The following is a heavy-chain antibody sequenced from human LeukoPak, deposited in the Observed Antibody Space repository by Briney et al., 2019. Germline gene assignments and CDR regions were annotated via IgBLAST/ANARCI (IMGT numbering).Heavy chain of an antibody. J-gene: IGHJ4*02. V-gene: IGHV3-30*18. Sequence: TGGSLRLSCAASGFTFDDYAMHWVRQAPGKGLEWVALISYDGSNKYYADSVKGRFTISRDNSNNMLYLQMNGLRAEDTAVYYCAKRPKFSGGEFDYWGQGTLVTVSS. CDR1: GFTFDDYA. CDR3: AKRPKFSGGEFDY. CDR2: ISYDGSNK. D-gene: IGHD2-15*01.